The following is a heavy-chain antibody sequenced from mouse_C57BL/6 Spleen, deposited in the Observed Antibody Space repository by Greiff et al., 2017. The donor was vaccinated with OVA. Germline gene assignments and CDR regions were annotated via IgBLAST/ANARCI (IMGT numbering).Heavy chain of an antibody. CDR1: GFTFSDYG. D-gene: IGHD2-5*01. J-gene: IGHJ4*01. CDR3: ARGAYYSNCEGNAMDY. Sequence: EVKLMESGGGLVKPGGSLKLSCAASGFTFSDYGMHWVRQAPEKGLEWVAYISSGSSTIYYADTVKGRVTISRDNAKNTLFLQMTSLRSEDTAMYYCARGAYYSNCEGNAMDYWGQGTSVTVSS. V-gene: IGHV5-17*01. CDR2: ISSGSSTI.